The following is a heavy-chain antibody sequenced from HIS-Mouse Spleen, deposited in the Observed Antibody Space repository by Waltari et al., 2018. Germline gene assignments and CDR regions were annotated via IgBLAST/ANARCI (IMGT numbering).Heavy chain of an antibody. CDR1: GSTFTSYY. CDR2: MNPNSGNT. D-gene: IGHD3-3*01. CDR3: ARVYYDFWSGYYY. V-gene: IGHV1-8*01. Sequence: QVQLVQSGAEVKKPGASAKVSCKASGSTFTSYYINWVRQATGQGLEWMGWMNPNSGNTGYAQKFQGRVTMTRNTSISTAYMELSSLRSEDTTVYYCARVYYDFWSGYYYWGQGTLVTVSS. J-gene: IGHJ4*02.